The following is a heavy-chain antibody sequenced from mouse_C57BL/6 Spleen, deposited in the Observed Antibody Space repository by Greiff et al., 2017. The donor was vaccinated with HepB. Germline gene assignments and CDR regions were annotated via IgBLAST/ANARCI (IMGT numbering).Heavy chain of an antibody. CDR2: IDPEDGDT. J-gene: IGHJ3*01. CDR1: GFNIKDYY. Sequence: EVKLVESGAELVRPGASVKLSCTASGFNIKDYYMHWVKQRPEQGLEWIGRIDPEDGDTEYAPKFQGKATMTADPSSNTAYLQLSSLTSEDTAVYYCTTNGYYSFVAYWGQGTLVTVSA. V-gene: IGHV14-1*01. CDR3: TTNGYYSFVAY. D-gene: IGHD2-3*01.